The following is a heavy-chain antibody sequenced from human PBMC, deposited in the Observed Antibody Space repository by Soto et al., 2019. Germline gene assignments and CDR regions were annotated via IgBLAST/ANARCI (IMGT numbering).Heavy chain of an antibody. CDR3: ARDRSNNNWFDP. CDR1: GFTFSSYG. J-gene: IGHJ5*02. V-gene: IGHV3-33*01. Sequence: PGGSLRLSCAASGFTFSSYGMHWVRQAPGKGLEWVAVIWYDGSNKYYADSVKGRFTISRDNSKNTLYLQMNSLRAEDTAVYYCARDRSNNNWFDPWGQGTLVTVSS. D-gene: IGHD4-4*01. CDR2: IWYDGSNK.